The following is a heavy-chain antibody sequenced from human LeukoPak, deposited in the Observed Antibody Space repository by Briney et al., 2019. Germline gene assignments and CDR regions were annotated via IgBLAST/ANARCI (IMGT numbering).Heavy chain of an antibody. CDR1: GFTFSSYA. V-gene: IGHV3-23*01. D-gene: IGHD6-19*01. CDR3: AKEGSSGWYASVNWFDP. CDR2: ISGSGGST. J-gene: IGHJ5*02. Sequence: GGSLRLSCAASGFTFSSYAMSWVRQAPGRGLEWVSAISGSGGSTYYADSVKGRFTISRDNSKNTLYLQMNSLRAEDTAVYYCAKEGSSGWYASVNWFDPWGQGTLVTVSS.